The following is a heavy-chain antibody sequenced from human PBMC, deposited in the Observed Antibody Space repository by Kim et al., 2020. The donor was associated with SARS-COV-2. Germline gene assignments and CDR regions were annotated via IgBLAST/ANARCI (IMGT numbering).Heavy chain of an antibody. D-gene: IGHD2-2*01. J-gene: IGHJ4*02. CDR2: INHSGST. Sequence: SETLSLTCAVYGGSFSGYYWSWIRQPPGKGLEWIGEINHSGSTNYNPSLKSRVTISVDTSKNQFSLKLSSVTAADTAVYYCARGGVVPAAINFRQAFLPYDDYWGQGTLVTVSS. CDR3: ARGGVVPAAINFRQAFLPYDDY. CDR1: GGSFSGYY. V-gene: IGHV4-34*01.